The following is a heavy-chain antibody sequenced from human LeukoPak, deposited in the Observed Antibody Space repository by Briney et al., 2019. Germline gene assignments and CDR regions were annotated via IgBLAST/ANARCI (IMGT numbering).Heavy chain of an antibody. D-gene: IGHD1-26*01. V-gene: IGHV4-59*08. CDR2: IYYRGST. CDR1: CGSISSYY. Sequence: SETLSLTCPVACGSISSYYWSSIRQPPGKGREWIGDIYYRGSTNYNPSLQSRVTISVHTYMNQFSLRLRSVTAADTDVYFSARLASGSYGPLTPFDYWGQGTLVTVSS. J-gene: IGHJ4*02. CDR3: ARLASGSYGPLTPFDY.